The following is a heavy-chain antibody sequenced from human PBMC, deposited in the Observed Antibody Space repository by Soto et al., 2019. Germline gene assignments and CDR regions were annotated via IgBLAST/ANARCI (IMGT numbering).Heavy chain of an antibody. Sequence: GGSLRLSCSVSGFSFSSYAMDWVRQAPGKGLEFLSAISTNGGTTYYADSVKGRFTISRDNSKNTLYLQLSSLRIEDTAVYYCLADCSGGSCLFDPWGQGTLVTVSS. CDR1: GFSFSSYA. D-gene: IGHD2-15*01. J-gene: IGHJ5*02. V-gene: IGHV3-64D*06. CDR2: ISTNGGTT. CDR3: LADCSGGSCLFDP.